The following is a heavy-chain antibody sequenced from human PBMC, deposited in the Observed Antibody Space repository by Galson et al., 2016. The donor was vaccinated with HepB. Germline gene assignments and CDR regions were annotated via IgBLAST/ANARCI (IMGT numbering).Heavy chain of an antibody. V-gene: IGHV5-51*01. CDR2: IYPDDSES. D-gene: IGHD2-2*01. CDR3: ARHKKGYVATHDAFAI. J-gene: IGHJ3*02. CDR1: GYTFDSYW. Sequence: QSGAEVKKPGESLRISCKGSGYTFDSYWIGWVRQLPGKGLEWMGIIYPDDSESKYSPDLEGQVTMSVDKSVSTAYLQWSSLKASDTAMYYCARHKKGYVATHDAFAIWGRGTMVTVSS.